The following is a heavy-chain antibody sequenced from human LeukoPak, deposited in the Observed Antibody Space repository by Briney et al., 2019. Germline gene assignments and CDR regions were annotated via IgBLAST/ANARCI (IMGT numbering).Heavy chain of an antibody. D-gene: IGHD2-15*01. CDR1: GFTFSSYW. Sequence: GGSLRLSCAASGFTFSSYWMHWVRQAPGKGLEWVAVISYDGSNKYYADSVKGRFTISRDNSKNTLYLQMNSLRAEDTAVYYCAKGQPMVDDAFDIWGQGTMVTVSS. J-gene: IGHJ3*02. CDR3: AKGQPMVDDAFDI. V-gene: IGHV3-30*18. CDR2: ISYDGSNK.